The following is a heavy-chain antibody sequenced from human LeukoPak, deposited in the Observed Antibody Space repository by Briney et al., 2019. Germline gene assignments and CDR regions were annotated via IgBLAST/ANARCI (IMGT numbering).Heavy chain of an antibody. Sequence: PSETLSLTCTVSGGSISSSSYYWGWIRQPPGKGLEWIGSIYYSGSTYYNPSLKSRVTISVDTSKNQFSLKLSSVTAADTAVYYCARNYGGNSLISYFDYWGQGTLVTVSS. CDR1: GGSISSSSYY. V-gene: IGHV4-39*01. CDR3: ARNYGGNSLISYFDY. CDR2: IYYSGST. D-gene: IGHD4-23*01. J-gene: IGHJ4*02.